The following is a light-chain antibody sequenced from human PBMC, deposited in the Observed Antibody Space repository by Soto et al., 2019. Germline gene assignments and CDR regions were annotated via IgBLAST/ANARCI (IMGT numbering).Light chain of an antibody. Sequence: SYELTQPPSVSVAPGRPAGITCGESNIGSKSVHWYQQKPGQAPVLVVSHDSDRPSGIPGRFSGSNSGNTATLTISRVDAGDEADYFCQVWDSYSDHVVFGGGTKLTVL. J-gene: IGLJ3*02. V-gene: IGLV3-21*02. CDR1: NIGSKS. CDR3: QVWDSYSDHVV. CDR2: HDS.